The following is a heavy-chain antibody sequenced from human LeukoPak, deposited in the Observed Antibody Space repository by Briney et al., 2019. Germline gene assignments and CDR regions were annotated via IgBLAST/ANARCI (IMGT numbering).Heavy chain of an antibody. CDR1: GYSLTSGYY. CDR3: ARKVGANDY. CDR2: IYYSGST. D-gene: IGHD1-26*01. Sequence: SETLSLTCTVSGYSLTSGYYWGWIRQPPGKGLEWIGYIYYSGSTNYNPSLKSRVTISVDTSKNQFSLKLSSVTAADTAVYYCARKVGANDYWGQGTLVTVSS. V-gene: IGHV4-61*01. J-gene: IGHJ4*02.